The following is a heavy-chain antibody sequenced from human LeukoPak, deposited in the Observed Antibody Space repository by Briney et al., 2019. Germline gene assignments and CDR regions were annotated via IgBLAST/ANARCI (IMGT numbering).Heavy chain of an antibody. D-gene: IGHD6-19*01. J-gene: IGHJ3*02. Sequence: GGSLRLSCAASGFTFSSHSMTWVRQAPGKGLEWVSSISSSSTYIYYADSVKGRCTISRDNAKNSLYLHMNSLRAEDTAVYYCARERASGWDAFDIWGQGTMVTVSS. CDR1: GFTFSSHS. CDR3: ARERASGWDAFDI. V-gene: IGHV3-21*01. CDR2: ISSSSTYI.